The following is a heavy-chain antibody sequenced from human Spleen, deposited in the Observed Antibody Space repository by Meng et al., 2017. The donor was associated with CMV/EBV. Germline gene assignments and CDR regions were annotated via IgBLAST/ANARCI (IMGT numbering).Heavy chain of an antibody. CDR2: IIPIFGTA. J-gene: IGHJ5*02. V-gene: IGHV1-69*05. CDR1: GGTFSSYA. Sequence: SGGTFSSYAISWVRQAPGQGLEWMGGIIPIFGTANYAQKFQGRATITTDESTSTAYMELSSLRSEDTAVYYCARVGSSSWYTGWFDPWGQGTLVTVSS. D-gene: IGHD6-13*01. CDR3: ARVGSSSWYTGWFDP.